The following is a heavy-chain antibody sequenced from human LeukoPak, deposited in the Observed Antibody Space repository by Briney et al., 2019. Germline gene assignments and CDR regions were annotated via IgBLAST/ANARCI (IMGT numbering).Heavy chain of an antibody. D-gene: IGHD3-10*02. V-gene: IGHV3-23*01. J-gene: IGHJ6*01. Sequence: GGSLSLTCEASGFTLSPSAVIWVRQAPGQGLEWVSSIGSDNKPHYSESVKGRFAISRDNSKSMLFLQLNSLRAEDTALYYCARDLHYYVARVLWGRGTTVTVSS. CDR2: IGSDNKP. CDR3: ARDLHYYVARVL. CDR1: GFTLSPSA.